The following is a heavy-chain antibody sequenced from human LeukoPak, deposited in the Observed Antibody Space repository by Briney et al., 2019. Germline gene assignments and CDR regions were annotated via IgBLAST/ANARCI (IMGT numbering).Heavy chain of an antibody. CDR3: ARGPRYSYVSIYFDY. CDR2: ISYDGSNK. J-gene: IGHJ4*02. Sequence: GGSLRLSCAASGFTFSSYAMHWVRQAPGKGLEWVAVISYDGSNKYYADSVKGRFTISRDNSKNTLYLQMNSLRAEDTAVYYCARGPRYSYVSIYFDYWGQGTLVTVSS. CDR1: GFTFSSYA. D-gene: IGHD5-18*01. V-gene: IGHV3-30*14.